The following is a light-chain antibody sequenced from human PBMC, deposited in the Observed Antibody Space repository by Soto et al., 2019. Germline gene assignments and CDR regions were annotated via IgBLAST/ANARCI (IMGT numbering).Light chain of an antibody. CDR2: DAS. CDR3: QQYYSYSWT. Sequence: DIQMTQSPSTLSASVGATVTVTCRASQSVSGWLAWYQQKPGTAPKLLIYDASSLESGVPSKFSGSGSGTEFTLTISRLQPDDFATYYCQQYYSYSWTFGQGTKVDIK. J-gene: IGKJ1*01. V-gene: IGKV1-5*01. CDR1: QSVSGW.